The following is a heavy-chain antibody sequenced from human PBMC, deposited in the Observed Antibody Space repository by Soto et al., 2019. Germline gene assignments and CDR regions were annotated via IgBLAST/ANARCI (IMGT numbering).Heavy chain of an antibody. CDR1: GFTFDDNA. D-gene: IGHD6-25*01. J-gene: IGHJ4*02. Sequence: EVQLVESGGGLVQPGRSLRLSCAASGFTFDDNAMHWVRQSPGKGLEWVSGISWNSGTIAYADSVKGRFTISRDNAKNALSLPMNSLRAEDTALYYCARDMYFITAAGGGIDDWGQGTLVTVSS. V-gene: IGHV3-9*01. CDR2: ISWNSGTI. CDR3: ARDMYFITAAGGGIDD.